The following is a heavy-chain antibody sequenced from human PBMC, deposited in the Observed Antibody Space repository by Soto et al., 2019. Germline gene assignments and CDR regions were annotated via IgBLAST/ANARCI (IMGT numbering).Heavy chain of an antibody. CDR1: GYTFTSYG. V-gene: IGHV1-18*04. CDR2: ISAYNGNT. CDR3: ARDIVVVPAASINWFDP. D-gene: IGHD2-2*01. J-gene: IGHJ5*02. Sequence: ASVKVSCKASGYTFTSYGISWVRQAPGQGLEWMGWISAYNGNTNYAQKLQGRVTMTTDTSTSTAYMELRSLRSDDTAVYYCARDIVVVPAASINWFDPWGQGTLVTVSS.